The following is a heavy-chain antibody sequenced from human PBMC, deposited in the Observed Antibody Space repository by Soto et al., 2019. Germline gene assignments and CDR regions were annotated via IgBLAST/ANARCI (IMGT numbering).Heavy chain of an antibody. CDR2: IIPILGIA. D-gene: IGHD5-12*01. Sequence: SVKVSCKASGGTFSSYTISWVRQAPGQGLEWMGRIIPILGIANYAQKFQGWVTMTRDTSISTAYMELSRLRSDDTAVYYCARDQGDGYNNFDYWGQGTLVTVSS. CDR3: ARDQGDGYNNFDY. CDR1: GGTFSSYT. J-gene: IGHJ4*02. V-gene: IGHV1-69*04.